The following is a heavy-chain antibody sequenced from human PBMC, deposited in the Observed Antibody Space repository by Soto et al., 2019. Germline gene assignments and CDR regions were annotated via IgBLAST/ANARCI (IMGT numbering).Heavy chain of an antibody. V-gene: IGHV1-46*01. CDR3: ARGSWVGAVAFDY. J-gene: IGHJ4*02. CDR1: GYSFTRHY. Sequence: ASVKVSCKAIGYSFTRHYMHWVRQAPGQGLEWMGTIFPGGVNIAYAQKFEGRVTMTKDTTTSTVYMELNSLRAEDTAVYYCARGSWVGAVAFDYWGQGTLVTVSS. D-gene: IGHD1-26*01. CDR2: IFPGGVNI.